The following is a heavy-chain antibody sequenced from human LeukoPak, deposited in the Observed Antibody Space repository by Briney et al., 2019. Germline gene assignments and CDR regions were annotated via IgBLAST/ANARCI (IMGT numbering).Heavy chain of an antibody. V-gene: IGHV3-73*01. CDR2: IRSKANGYAT. D-gene: IGHD6-13*01. CDR1: GFTFSGSA. J-gene: IGHJ4*02. CDR3: TSGLIAAGGENFDY. Sequence: GGSLRLSCAASGFTFSGSAMHWVRQASGKGLEWGGRIRSKANGYATAYAESVKGRFTISRDDSENTAYLQMNSLKIEDTAVYYCTSGLIAAGGENFDYWGQGTLVTVSS.